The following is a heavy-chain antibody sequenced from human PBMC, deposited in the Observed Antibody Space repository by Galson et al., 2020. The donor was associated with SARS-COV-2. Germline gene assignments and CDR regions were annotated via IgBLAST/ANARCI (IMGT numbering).Heavy chain of an antibody. D-gene: IGHD6-25*01. Sequence: SVKVSCKTFGFTFTSSAVQWVRQARGQRLEWIGWIVVGSGKTNYAQKFQERVTITRDMSTSTAYMELSSLTSADTAVYYCVREWDGYIDDAFDIWGQGTLVTVSS. CDR1: GFTFTSSA. CDR3: VREWDGYIDDAFDI. V-gene: IGHV1-58*01. CDR2: IVVGSGKT. J-gene: IGHJ3*02.